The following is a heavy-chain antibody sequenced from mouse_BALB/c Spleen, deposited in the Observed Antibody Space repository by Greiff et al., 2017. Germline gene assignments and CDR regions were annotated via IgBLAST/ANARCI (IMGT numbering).Heavy chain of an antibody. Sequence: VQLQQSGAELVRPGSSVKISCKASGYAFSSYWMNWVKQRPGQGLEWIGQIYPGDGDTNYNGKFKGKATLTADKSSSTAYMQLSSLTSEDSAVYFCARWGYDDAWFAYWGQGTLVTVSA. CDR2: IYPGDGDT. CDR3: ARWGYDDAWFAY. J-gene: IGHJ3*01. CDR1: GYAFSSYW. D-gene: IGHD2-14*01. V-gene: IGHV1-80*01.